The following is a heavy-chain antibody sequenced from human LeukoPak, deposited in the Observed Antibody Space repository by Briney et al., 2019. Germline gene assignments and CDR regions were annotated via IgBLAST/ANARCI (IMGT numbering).Heavy chain of an antibody. J-gene: IGHJ4*02. CDR3: TTWAMDYGDWYYFDY. Sequence: GGSLRLSCAASGFTFSNSWMTWVRQAPWKGLEWVGRIKSKTDGGKTDYAAPVKGRFTISRDDSKNTLYLPMNSLNTEDTAVYYCTTWAMDYGDWYYFDYWGQGTLVTVSS. V-gene: IGHV3-15*01. CDR1: GFTFSNSW. CDR2: IKSKTDGGKT. D-gene: IGHD4-17*01.